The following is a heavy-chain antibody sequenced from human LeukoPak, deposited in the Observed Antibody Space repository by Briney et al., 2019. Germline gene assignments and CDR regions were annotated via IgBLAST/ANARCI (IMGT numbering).Heavy chain of an antibody. D-gene: IGHD2-15*01. CDR1: GYTFTSYY. CDR2: INPSGGST. V-gene: IGHV1-46*01. Sequence: ASVKASCKASGYTFTSYYMHWVRQAPGQGLEWMGIINPSGGSTSYAQKFQGRVTMTRDTSTSTVYMELSSLRSEDTAVYYCARVLLRGVSDYWGQGTLVTVSS. J-gene: IGHJ4*02. CDR3: ARVLLRGVSDY.